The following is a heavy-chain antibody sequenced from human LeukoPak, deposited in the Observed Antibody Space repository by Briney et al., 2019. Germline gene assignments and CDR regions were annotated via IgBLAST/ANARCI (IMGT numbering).Heavy chain of an antibody. CDR1: GFTVSSNY. CDR2: IYSGGST. Sequence: GGSLRLSCAASGFTVSSNYMSWVRQAPGKGLEWVSVIYSGGSTYYADSVKGRFTISRDSSKNTLYLQMNSLRAEGTAVYYCARLGSGYQLGYFDYWGQGTLVTVSS. J-gene: IGHJ4*02. CDR3: ARLGSGYQLGYFDY. V-gene: IGHV3-66*01. D-gene: IGHD2-2*01.